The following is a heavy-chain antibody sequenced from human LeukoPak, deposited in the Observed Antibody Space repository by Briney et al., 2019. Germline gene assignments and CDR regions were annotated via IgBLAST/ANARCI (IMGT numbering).Heavy chain of an antibody. V-gene: IGHV5-51*01. Sequence: GESLKISCKGSGYSFTNYWIAWVRQMPGKGLEWMGTIYPGDSDTEYSPSFRGQVTISADKSTTTAYQQWNSLKASDTAMYYCARSRVSMHFGDYWGQGSLVTVSS. CDR1: GYSFTNYW. D-gene: IGHD2-21*01. J-gene: IGHJ4*02. CDR2: IYPGDSDT. CDR3: ARSRVSMHFGDY.